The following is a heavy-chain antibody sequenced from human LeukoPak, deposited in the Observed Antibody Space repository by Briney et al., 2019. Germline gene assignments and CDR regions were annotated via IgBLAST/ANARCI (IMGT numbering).Heavy chain of an antibody. CDR3: ARDSFRSGVDY. V-gene: IGHV4-31*03. CDR1: GGSISSGGYY. J-gene: IGHJ4*02. CDR2: IYYSGST. Sequence: PSETLSLTCTVSGGSISSGGYYWSWIRQHPGKGLEWIGYIYYSGSTYYNPSLKSRVTISVDTSKNQFSLKLSSVTAADTAVYYCARDSFRSGVDYWGQGTLVTVSS. D-gene: IGHD1-26*01.